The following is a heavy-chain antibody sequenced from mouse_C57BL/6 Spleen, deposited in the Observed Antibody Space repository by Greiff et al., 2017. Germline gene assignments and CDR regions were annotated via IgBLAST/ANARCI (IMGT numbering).Heavy chain of an antibody. CDR3: ARYCYVSIYEYFDD. Sequence: QVQLQQPGAELVRPGSSVKLSCKASGYTFTSYWMDWVKQRPGQGLEWIGNIHPSDSGTHYNQKFKDKATLTVDKSSSTAYMQLSSLTSEDSAVYYCARYCYVSIYEYFDDWGTGTTVTVSS. CDR1: GYTFTSYW. J-gene: IGHJ1*03. V-gene: IGHV1-61*01. D-gene: IGHD1-1*01. CDR2: IHPSDSGT.